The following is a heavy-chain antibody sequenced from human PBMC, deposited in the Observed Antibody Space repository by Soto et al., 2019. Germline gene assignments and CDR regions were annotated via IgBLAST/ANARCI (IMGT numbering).Heavy chain of an antibody. V-gene: IGHV4-4*02. CDR1: SGSISSSNW. J-gene: IGHJ4*02. CDR2: IYHSGST. CDR3: ARVWGGAVAGTSSFDY. Sequence: QVQLQESGPGLVKPSGTLSLTCAVSSGSISSSNWWSWVRQPPGKGLEWIGEIYHSGSTNYNPSLNSRVTISVDKSKNQFSLKLSSVTAADTAVYYCARVWGGAVAGTSSFDYWGQGTLVTVSS. D-gene: IGHD6-19*01.